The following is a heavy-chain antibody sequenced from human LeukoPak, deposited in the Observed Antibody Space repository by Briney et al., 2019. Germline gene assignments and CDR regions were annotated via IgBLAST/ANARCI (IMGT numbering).Heavy chain of an antibody. Sequence: PGGSLRLSCAASGFTLSSYCMHWVRLAPGKGLMWVSRLNSDGSTNYADPVKGRFSISRDNAMHTVYLQMNSLRVEDTAVYYCARTGPNSGWYDYWGQGTLVTVSS. CDR3: ARTGPNSGWYDY. V-gene: IGHV3-74*01. CDR1: GFTLSSYC. CDR2: LNSDGST. D-gene: IGHD6-19*01. J-gene: IGHJ4*02.